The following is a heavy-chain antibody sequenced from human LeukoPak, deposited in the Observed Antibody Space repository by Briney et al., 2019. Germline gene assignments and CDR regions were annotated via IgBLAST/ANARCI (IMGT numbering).Heavy chain of an antibody. Sequence: PGGSLRLSCAASGFTFSSYGMHWVRQAPGKGLEWVAVISYDGSNKYYADPVKGRFTISRDNSKNTLYLQMNSLRAEDTAVYYCARDPPTYYDFWSGFFDSWGQGTLVTVSS. D-gene: IGHD3-3*01. CDR1: GFTFSSYG. CDR2: ISYDGSNK. CDR3: ARDPPTYYDFWSGFFDS. V-gene: IGHV3-30*19. J-gene: IGHJ4*02.